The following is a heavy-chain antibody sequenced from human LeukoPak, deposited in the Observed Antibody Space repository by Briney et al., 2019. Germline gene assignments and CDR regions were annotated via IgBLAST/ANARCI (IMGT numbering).Heavy chain of an antibody. Sequence: ASVKVSCKVSGYTLTEVSIHWVRRAPGKGLEWMGGFDPADGEAIYAQKFQGRVTLTEDTATDTAYMELSSLRSEDTAVYYCATDRYQPLSVFDYWGQGTLVTVSS. CDR2: FDPADGEA. CDR1: GYTLTEVS. V-gene: IGHV1-24*01. J-gene: IGHJ4*02. D-gene: IGHD2-2*01. CDR3: ATDRYQPLSVFDY.